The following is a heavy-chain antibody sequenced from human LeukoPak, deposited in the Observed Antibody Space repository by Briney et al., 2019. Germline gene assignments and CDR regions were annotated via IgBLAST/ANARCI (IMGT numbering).Heavy chain of an antibody. CDR3: ARDRHGYFDY. CDR1: GFTVSSNY. V-gene: IGHV3-66*01. Sequence: GGSLRLSCAASGFTVSSNYMSWVRQAPGKGLEWVSVIYSGGSTYYADSVKGRFTISRDNSKNTLHLQMNSLRAEDTAVYYCARDRHGYFDYWGQGTLVTVSS. CDR2: IYSGGST. J-gene: IGHJ4*02. D-gene: IGHD6-13*01.